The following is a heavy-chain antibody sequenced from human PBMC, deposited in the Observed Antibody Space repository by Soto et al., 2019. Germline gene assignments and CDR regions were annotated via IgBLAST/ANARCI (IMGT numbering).Heavy chain of an antibody. D-gene: IGHD3-9*01. CDR3: ARDNEILTGYPDY. CDR2: ISGHNGNT. Sequence: EASVKVSCKASGYTFTSYGISWVRQAPGQGLEWMGWISGHNGNTKYAQKVQGRVTMTTDTFTSTAYMELRSLRTDDTAFYYCARDNEILTGYPDYWGQGTLVTVSS. V-gene: IGHV1-18*04. J-gene: IGHJ4*02. CDR1: GYTFTSYG.